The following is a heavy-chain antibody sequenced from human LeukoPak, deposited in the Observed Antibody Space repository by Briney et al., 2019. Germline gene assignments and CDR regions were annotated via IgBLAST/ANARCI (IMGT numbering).Heavy chain of an antibody. Sequence: GGSLRLSCAASGFTFSNYGMHWVRQAPGKGLEWVSAISGSGGSTYYADSVKGRFTISRVNSKNALFLQMNSLRAEDTAVYYCAKSGPYCSSTSCNYFDYWGQGTLVTVSS. CDR1: GFTFSNYG. D-gene: IGHD2-2*01. V-gene: IGHV3-23*01. CDR2: ISGSGGST. J-gene: IGHJ4*02. CDR3: AKSGPYCSSTSCNYFDY.